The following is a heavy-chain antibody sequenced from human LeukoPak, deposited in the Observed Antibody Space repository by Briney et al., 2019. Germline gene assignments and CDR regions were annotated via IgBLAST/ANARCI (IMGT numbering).Heavy chain of an antibody. D-gene: IGHD3-16*02. V-gene: IGHV4-59*11. CDR2: IYYSGSTNYT. J-gene: IGHJ6*02. CDR3: ARDLPSMITFGGVLVPGIDV. CDR1: GGSISSHY. Sequence: PSETLSLTCTVSGGSISSHYWSWIRQPPGKGLEWIGYIYYSGSTNYTNYNPSLKSRVTISVDTSKNQFSLKLSSVTAADTAVYYCARDLPSMITFGGVLVPGIDVWGQGTTVTVSS.